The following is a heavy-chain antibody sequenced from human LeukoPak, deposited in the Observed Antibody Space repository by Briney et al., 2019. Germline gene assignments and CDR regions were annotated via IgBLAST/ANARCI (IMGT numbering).Heavy chain of an antibody. CDR3: ARDRDGYNTYDY. V-gene: IGHV1-69*04. CDR2: IIPIFGIA. J-gene: IGHJ4*02. CDR1: GGTFSSYA. D-gene: IGHD5-24*01. Sequence: ASVKVSCKASGGTFSSYAISWVRQAPGQGLEWMGRIIPIFGIANYAQKFQGRVAITADKSTSTDYMELSSLRSEDTAVYYCARDRDGYNTYDYWGQGTLVTVSS.